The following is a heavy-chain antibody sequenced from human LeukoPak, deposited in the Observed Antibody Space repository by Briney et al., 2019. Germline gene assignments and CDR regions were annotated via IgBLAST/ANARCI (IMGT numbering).Heavy chain of an antibody. CDR2: IKSKTNGGTT. V-gene: IGHV3-15*01. D-gene: IGHD2-2*01. J-gene: IGHJ6*03. CDR3: TTGIVVVPAATYYYYYMDV. Sequence: PGGSLRLSCAASRFTFSNAWMTWVRQAPGKGLEWVGRIKSKTNGGTTDYAAPVKGRFTISRDDSKNTLYLQMNSLKTEDTAVYYCTTGIVVVPAATYYYYYMDVWGKGTTVTISS. CDR1: RFTFSNAW.